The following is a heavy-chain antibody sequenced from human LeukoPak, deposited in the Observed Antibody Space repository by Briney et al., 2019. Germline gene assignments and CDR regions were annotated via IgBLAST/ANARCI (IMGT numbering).Heavy chain of an antibody. CDR1: GGSISSGGYS. V-gene: IGHV4-30-2*01. D-gene: IGHD6-13*01. J-gene: IGHJ4*02. CDR2: IYHSGST. Sequence: SETLSLTCAVSGGSISSGGYSWSWIRQPPGTGLEWIGYIYHSGSTYYNPSLKSRVTISVDTSKNQFSLKLSSVTAADTAVYYCASRYSQYYFDYWGQGTLVTVSS. CDR3: ASRYSQYYFDY.